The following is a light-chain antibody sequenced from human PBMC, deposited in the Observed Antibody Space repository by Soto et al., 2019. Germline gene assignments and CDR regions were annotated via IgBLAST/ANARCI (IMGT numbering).Light chain of an antibody. Sequence: DIQLTQSPSFLSASVRDRVTITCRASQGISSYLAWYQQKPGKAPKLLIYAASPLQSGVPSRFSGSGSGTEFTLTISNLQPEDFATYYCQQLNSYPNTFGQGTKLEIK. V-gene: IGKV1-9*01. CDR2: AAS. CDR1: QGISSY. CDR3: QQLNSYPNT. J-gene: IGKJ2*01.